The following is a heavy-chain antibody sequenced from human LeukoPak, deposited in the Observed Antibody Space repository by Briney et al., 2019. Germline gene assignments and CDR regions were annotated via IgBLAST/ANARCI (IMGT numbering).Heavy chain of an antibody. V-gene: IGHV3-74*01. CDR2: INSDGSST. Sequence: GGSLRLSCAASGFTFSGYGMHWVRQAPGKGLVWVSSINSDGSSTSYADSVKGRFTISRDNAKNTLYLQMNTLRAEDTAVYYCASLDYWGQGTPVTVSS. J-gene: IGHJ4*02. CDR3: ASLDY. CDR1: GFTFSGYG.